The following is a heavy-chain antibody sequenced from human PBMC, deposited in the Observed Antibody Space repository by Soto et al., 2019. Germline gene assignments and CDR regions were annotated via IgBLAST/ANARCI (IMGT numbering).Heavy chain of an antibody. CDR2: IKQDGSEK. D-gene: IGHD3-10*01. V-gene: IGHV3-7*03. J-gene: IGHJ6*02. CDR3: ARDAGDYECGMDV. Sequence: GGSLRLSCAASGFTFSSYWMSWVRQAPGKGLEWVANIKQDGSEKYYVDSVKGRFTISRDNAKNSLYLQMNSLRAEDTAVYYCARDAGDYECGMDVWGQGTTVTVSS. CDR1: GFTFSSYW.